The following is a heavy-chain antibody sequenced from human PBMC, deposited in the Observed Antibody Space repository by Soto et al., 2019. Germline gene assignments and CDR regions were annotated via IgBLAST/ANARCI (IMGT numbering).Heavy chain of an antibody. D-gene: IGHD3-10*01. V-gene: IGHV4-59*08. J-gene: IGHJ5*02. CDR3: ARLNYGSGSYYWFDP. Sequence: QVQLQQSGPGLVKPSETLSLTCSVSGGSISSYYWSWIRQPPGKGLEWIGYIYSSGSTNYNPSLKCRVTISVDTSKHQFPLELTSMTAADTAMYYCARLNYGSGSYYWFDPWGQGTLVAVSS. CDR2: IYSSGST. CDR1: GGSISSYY.